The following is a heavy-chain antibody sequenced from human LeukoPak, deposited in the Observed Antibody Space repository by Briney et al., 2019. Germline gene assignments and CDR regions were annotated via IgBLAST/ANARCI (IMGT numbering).Heavy chain of an antibody. J-gene: IGHJ4*02. Sequence: GGSLRLSCVASGFTFSDYYMSWIRQAPGKGLEWLSYISSSGSPISYADSVKGRFTISRDNAKNSLYLQMNSLRAEDTAVYYCARVDPIVAAGKVGYWGPGTLVTVSS. CDR2: ISSSGSPI. D-gene: IGHD6-13*01. CDR3: ARVDPIVAAGKVGY. CDR1: GFTFSDYY. V-gene: IGHV3-11*01.